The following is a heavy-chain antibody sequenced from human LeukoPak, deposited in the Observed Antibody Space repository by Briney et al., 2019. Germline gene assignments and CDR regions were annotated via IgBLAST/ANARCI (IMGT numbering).Heavy chain of an antibody. CDR1: GFSFSDHY. CDR2: IRKEDDNYIT. CDR3: ARVYSSSWEVSDY. V-gene: IGHV3-72*01. D-gene: IGHD6-13*01. Sequence: GGSLRLSCAASGFSFSDHYMDWVRQAPGKGLEWVGRIRKEDDNYITQYAASVKDRFTISRDDSKSSLYLHMNSLKVEDTALYYCARVYSSSWEVSDYWGQGTLVTVSS. J-gene: IGHJ4*02.